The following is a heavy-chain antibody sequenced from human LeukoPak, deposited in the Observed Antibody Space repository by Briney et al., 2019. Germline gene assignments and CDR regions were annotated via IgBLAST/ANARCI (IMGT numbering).Heavy chain of an antibody. D-gene: IGHD6-13*01. CDR1: GYTFTGYY. J-gene: IGHJ4*02. CDR3: ITRGYSSSWYIDRVGFYYFDY. V-gene: IGHV1-2*02. Sequence: ASVKVSCKASGYTFTGYYMHWVRQAPGQGLEWMGWINHNRGGTNYAQKFQGRVTMTRDTSISTAYMELSRLRSDDTAVYYCITRGYSSSWYIDRVGFYYFDYWGQGTLVTVSS. CDR2: INHNRGGT.